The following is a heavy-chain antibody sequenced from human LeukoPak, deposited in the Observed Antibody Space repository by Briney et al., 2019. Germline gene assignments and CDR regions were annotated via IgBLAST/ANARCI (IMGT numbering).Heavy chain of an antibody. J-gene: IGHJ4*02. Sequence: AASVKVSCKASGGTFSSYAISWVRQAPGQGLEWMGGIIPIFGTANYAQKFRGRVTITADKSTRTAYMELSSLRAEDTAVYYCARDSKPLIVVVVAATDFDYWGQGTLVTVSS. CDR2: IIPIFGTA. V-gene: IGHV1-69*06. CDR1: GGTFSSYA. D-gene: IGHD2-15*01. CDR3: ARDSKPLIVVVVAATDFDY.